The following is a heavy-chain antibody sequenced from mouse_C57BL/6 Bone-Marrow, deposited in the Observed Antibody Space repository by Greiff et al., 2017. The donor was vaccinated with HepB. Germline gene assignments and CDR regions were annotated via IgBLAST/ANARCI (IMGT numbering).Heavy chain of an antibody. CDR3: AIEDGSSYFDY. CDR1: GYTFTSYW. Sequence: QVQLKQPGAELVKPGASVKVSCKASGYTFTSYWMHWVKQRPGQGLEWIGRIHPSDSDTNYNQKFKGKATLTVDKSSSTAYMQLSSLTSEDSAVYYCAIEDGSSYFDYWGQGTTLTVSS. CDR2: IHPSDSDT. D-gene: IGHD1-1*01. V-gene: IGHV1-74*01. J-gene: IGHJ2*01.